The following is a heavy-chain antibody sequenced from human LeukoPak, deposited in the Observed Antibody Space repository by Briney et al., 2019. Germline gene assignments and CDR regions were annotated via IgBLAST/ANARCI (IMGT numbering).Heavy chain of an antibody. CDR3: ARGVGANDDAFDI. V-gene: IGHV4-59*01. Sequence: SETLSLTCTVSGGSISSYYWSWIQQPPGKGLEWIGYIYYSGSTNYNPSLKSRVTISVDTSKNQFSLKLSSVTAADTAVYYCARGVGANDDAFDIWGQGTMVTVSS. CDR1: GGSISSYY. D-gene: IGHD1-26*01. CDR2: IYYSGST. J-gene: IGHJ3*02.